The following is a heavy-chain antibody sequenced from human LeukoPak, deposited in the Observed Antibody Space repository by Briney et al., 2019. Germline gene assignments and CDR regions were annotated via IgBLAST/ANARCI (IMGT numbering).Heavy chain of an antibody. CDR3: ASVYCSGGSCYFDY. CDR1: GGSISSYY. CDR2: IYTSGST. V-gene: IGHV4-4*07. J-gene: IGHJ4*02. D-gene: IGHD2-15*01. Sequence: PSETLSLTCTVSGGSISSYYWSWIRQPAGKGLEWIGRIYTSGSTNYNPSLKSQVTMSVDTSKNQFSLKLSSVTAADTAVYYCASVYCSGGSCYFDYWGQGTLVTVSS.